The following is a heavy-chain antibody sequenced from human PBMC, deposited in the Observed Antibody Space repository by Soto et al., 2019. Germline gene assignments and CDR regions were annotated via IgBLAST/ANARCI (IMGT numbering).Heavy chain of an antibody. CDR1: GFTFNDHY. J-gene: IGHJ6*02. V-gene: IGHV3-11*06. CDR3: ARDSTGSGIDYGMDV. Sequence: QVQLVESGGGLVKPGGSLRLSCAASGFTFNDHYMTWIRQAPGKGLEWVSFISSDSIYTNSADSVKGRFTISRDNAKNLLYLQMSSRRVEDTAVYYCARDSTGSGIDYGMDVWGQGTTVAVSS. D-gene: IGHD3-10*01. CDR2: ISSDSIYT.